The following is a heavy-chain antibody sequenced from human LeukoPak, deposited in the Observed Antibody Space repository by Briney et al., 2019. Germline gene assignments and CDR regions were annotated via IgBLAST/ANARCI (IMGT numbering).Heavy chain of an antibody. Sequence: SGGSLRLSCAASGFTFSSYAMSWVRRAPGKGLEWVSGISGSGGSTYYADSVKGRFTISRDNSKNTLYLQMNSLRAEDTAVYYCAKDQGRGIVVVTASDYWGQGTLVTVSS. CDR3: AKDQGRGIVVVTASDY. CDR1: GFTFSSYA. V-gene: IGHV3-23*01. CDR2: ISGSGGST. J-gene: IGHJ4*02. D-gene: IGHD2-21*02.